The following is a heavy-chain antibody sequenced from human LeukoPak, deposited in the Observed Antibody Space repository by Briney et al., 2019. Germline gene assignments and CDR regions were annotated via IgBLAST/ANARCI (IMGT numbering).Heavy chain of an antibody. J-gene: IGHJ2*01. Sequence: GGSLRLSCAASGFTFSSYSMNWVRQAPGKGLEWVSYISSSSSTIYYADSVKGRFTISRDNAKNSLYLQMNSLRDEDTAVYYCARGITMIAVVIHDWYFDLWGRGTLVTVSS. V-gene: IGHV3-48*02. D-gene: IGHD3-22*01. CDR1: GFTFSSYS. CDR3: ARGITMIAVVIHDWYFDL. CDR2: ISSSSSTI.